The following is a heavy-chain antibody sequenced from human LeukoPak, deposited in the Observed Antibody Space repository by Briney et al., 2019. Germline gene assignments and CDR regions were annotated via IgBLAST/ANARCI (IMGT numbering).Heavy chain of an antibody. V-gene: IGHV3-48*01. Sequence: GGSLRLSCAASGFTFSSFTMNWVRQAPGKGLEWISYISSSSSTIYYADSVRGRFTISRDNAKNSLYLQMNSPRAEDTAVYYCARGGWQELNFGLDYWGQGTLVTVSS. CDR1: GFTFSSFT. J-gene: IGHJ4*02. CDR3: ARGGWQELNFGLDY. CDR2: ISSSSSTI. D-gene: IGHD1-7*01.